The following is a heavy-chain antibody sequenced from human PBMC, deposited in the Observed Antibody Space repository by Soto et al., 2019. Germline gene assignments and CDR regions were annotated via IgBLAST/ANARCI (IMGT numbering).Heavy chain of an antibody. D-gene: IGHD2-2*01. J-gene: IGHJ6*03. CDR3: AAGSRHYYYYMDV. Sequence: ASVKVSCKASGFTFTSSAMQWVRQARGQRLEWIGWIVVGSGNTNYAQKFQERVTITRDMSTSTAYMELSSLRSEDTAVYYCAAGSRHYYYYMDVWGKGTTVTVSS. CDR2: IVVGSGNT. V-gene: IGHV1-58*02. CDR1: GFTFTSSA.